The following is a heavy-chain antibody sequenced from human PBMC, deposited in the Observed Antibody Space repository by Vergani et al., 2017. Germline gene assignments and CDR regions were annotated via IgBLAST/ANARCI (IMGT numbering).Heavy chain of an antibody. V-gene: IGHV5-10-1*01. D-gene: IGHD3-10*01. CDR3: ARVGHGSGSYYKGVSDF. CDR1: GYSFTSYW. Sequence: EVQLVQSGAEVKKPGESLRISCKGSGYSFTSYWISWVRQMPGKGLEWMGRIDPSDSYTNYSPSFQGHVPISADKSIRTAYLQWSSLKASDTAMYYCARVGHGSGSYYKGVSDFWGQGTLVTVSS. CDR2: IDPSDSYT. J-gene: IGHJ4*02.